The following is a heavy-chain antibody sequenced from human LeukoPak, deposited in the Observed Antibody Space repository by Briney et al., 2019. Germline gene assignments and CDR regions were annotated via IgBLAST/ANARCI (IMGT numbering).Heavy chain of an antibody. D-gene: IGHD2-15*01. CDR2: IYSGGST. Sequence: GGSLRLSCAASGFTVSSNYMSWVRQAPGKGLEWVSVIYSGGSTYYADSVKGRFTISRDNSKNTLYLQMNSLGAEDTAVYYCASRGSLIDFDYWGQGTLVTVSS. CDR3: ASRGSLIDFDY. CDR1: GFTVSSNY. V-gene: IGHV3-53*01. J-gene: IGHJ4*02.